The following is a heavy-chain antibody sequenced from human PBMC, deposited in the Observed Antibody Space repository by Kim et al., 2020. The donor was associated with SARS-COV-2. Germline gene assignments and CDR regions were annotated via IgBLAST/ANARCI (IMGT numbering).Heavy chain of an antibody. V-gene: IGHV4-59*08. CDR3: AGSWELWAFDI. Sequence: SETLSLTCTVSGGSISSYYWSWIRQPPGKGLEWIGYIYYSGSTNYNPSLKSRVTISVDTSKNQFSLKLSSVTAADTAVYYCAGSWELWAFDIWGQGTMVT. CDR1: GGSISSYY. CDR2: IYYSGST. D-gene: IGHD1-26*01. J-gene: IGHJ3*02.